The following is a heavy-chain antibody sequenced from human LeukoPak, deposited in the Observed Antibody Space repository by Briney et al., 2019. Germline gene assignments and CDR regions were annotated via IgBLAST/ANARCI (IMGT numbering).Heavy chain of an antibody. D-gene: IGHD2-15*01. CDR3: ARPGQRRCSGGTCYPYYFDY. J-gene: IGHJ4*02. Sequence: GGSLRLSCAASGFSISSYEMNWVRQAPGKGLEWVSYISSSGTSIYYADSVKGRFTISRDNAKNSLHLQMNSLRAEDTAVYYCARPGQRRCSGGTCYPYYFDYWGQGTLVTVSS. V-gene: IGHV3-48*03. CDR2: ISSSGTSI. CDR1: GFSISSYE.